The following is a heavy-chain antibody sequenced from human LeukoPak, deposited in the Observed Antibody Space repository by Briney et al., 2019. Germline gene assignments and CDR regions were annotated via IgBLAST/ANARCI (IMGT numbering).Heavy chain of an antibody. D-gene: IGHD3-10*01. CDR2: IKSKTDGGTT. V-gene: IGHV3-15*01. J-gene: IGHJ6*02. Sequence: GGSLRLSCAASGFTFSNAWMSWVRQAPGKGLEWVGRIKSKTDGGTTDYAAPVKGRFITSRDDLKNTLYLQMNSLRAEDTAVYYCARGVKVRGVNYYGMDVWGQGTTVTVSS. CDR1: GFTFSNAW. CDR3: ARGVKVRGVNYYGMDV.